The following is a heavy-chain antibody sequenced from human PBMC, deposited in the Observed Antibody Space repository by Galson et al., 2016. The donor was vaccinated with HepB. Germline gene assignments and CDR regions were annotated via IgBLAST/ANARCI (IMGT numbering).Heavy chain of an antibody. CDR2: IWYDGSNK. V-gene: IGHV3-33*01. Sequence: RLSCSASGFTFSSYGMHWVRQAPGKGLEWVAVIWYDGSNKYYADSVKGRFTISRDNSKNTLYLQMNSLRAEDTAVYYCARGYYDSSGLDAFDIWGQGTMVTVSS. J-gene: IGHJ3*02. CDR1: GFTFSSYG. CDR3: ARGYYDSSGLDAFDI. D-gene: IGHD3-22*01.